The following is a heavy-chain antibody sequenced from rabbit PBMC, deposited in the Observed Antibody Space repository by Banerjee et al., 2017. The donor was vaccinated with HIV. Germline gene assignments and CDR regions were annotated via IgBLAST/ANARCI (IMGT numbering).Heavy chain of an antibody. CDR2: IYTRTNSA. Sequence: QSLLEESGGGLFQPGGSLTLTCTASGFDLSSYYDMCWVRQAPGKGLELIACIYTRTNSAYYATWVNGRVTISRSTSLSTVDLEVTSLTDADTATYFCARDLAGVIGWNFGLWGQGTLVTVS. V-gene: IGHV1S43*01. J-gene: IGHJ3*01. CDR1: GFDLSSYYD. D-gene: IGHD4-1*01. CDR3: ARDLAGVIGWNFGL.